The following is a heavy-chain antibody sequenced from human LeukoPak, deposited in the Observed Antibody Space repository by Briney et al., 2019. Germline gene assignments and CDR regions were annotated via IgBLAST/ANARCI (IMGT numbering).Heavy chain of an antibody. J-gene: IGHJ3*01. CDR2: ISGGGGT. Sequence: GRSLRLSCAASGFTVSDNFMSWVRQAPGQGLEWVSLISGGGGTYYAASVKGRFTISRGSSENSLYLQMNSLRPEDTAAYYCARVVDSTRAFHVWGQGKLVIVSS. CDR3: ARVVDSTRAFHV. D-gene: IGHD2-21*01. CDR1: GFTVSDNF. V-gene: IGHV3-66*01.